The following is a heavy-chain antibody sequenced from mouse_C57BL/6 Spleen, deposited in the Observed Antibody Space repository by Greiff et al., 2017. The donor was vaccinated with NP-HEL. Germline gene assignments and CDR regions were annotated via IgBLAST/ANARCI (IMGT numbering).Heavy chain of an antibody. CDR1: GFNTKNTY. V-gene: IGHV14-3*01. D-gene: IGHD3-3*01. CDR2: IDPANGNT. J-gene: IGHJ3*01. Sequence: EVQLQQSVAELVRPGASVKLSCTASGFNTKNTYMHWVKQRPEQGLEWIGRIDPANGNTKYAPKFPGKATITADTSSNTAYLQLSSLTSEDTAIYYCARDVGDGAYWGQGTLVTVSA. CDR3: ARDVGDGAY.